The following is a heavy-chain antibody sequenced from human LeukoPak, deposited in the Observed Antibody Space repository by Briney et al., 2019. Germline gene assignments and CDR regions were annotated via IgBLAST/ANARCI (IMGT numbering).Heavy chain of an antibody. J-gene: IGHJ5*02. CDR3: ARDRYSSGSAFDP. V-gene: IGHV4-4*07. CDR1: GGSISSYY. Sequence: SETLSLTRTVSGGSISSYYWSWVRQPAGKGLEWIGRIYTSGSTNYNPSLKSRVTMSVDTSKNQFSLKLSSVTAADTAVYYCARDRYSSGSAFDPWGQGTLVTVSS. D-gene: IGHD6-19*01. CDR2: IYTSGST.